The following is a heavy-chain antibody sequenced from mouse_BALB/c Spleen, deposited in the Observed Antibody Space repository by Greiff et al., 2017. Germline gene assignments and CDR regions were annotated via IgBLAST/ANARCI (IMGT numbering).Heavy chain of an antibody. CDR3: AREAALDYGHSFAY. CDR2: ISTYYGDA. CDR1: GYTFTDYA. J-gene: IGHJ3*01. V-gene: IGHV1S137*01. Sequence: QVQLQQSGAELVRPGVSVKISCKGSGYTFTDYAMHWVKQSHAKSLEWIGVISTYYGDASYNQKFKGKATMTVDKSSSTAYMELARLTSEDSAIYYCAREAALDYGHSFAYWGQGTLVTVSA. D-gene: IGHD1-2*01.